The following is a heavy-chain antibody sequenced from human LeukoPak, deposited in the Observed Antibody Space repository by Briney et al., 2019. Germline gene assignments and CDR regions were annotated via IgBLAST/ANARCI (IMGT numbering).Heavy chain of an antibody. CDR1: GGSFSGYF. CDR3: ARGGWFDP. V-gene: IGHV4-34*01. CDR2: INHSGST. J-gene: IGHJ5*02. Sequence: SETLSLTCGVYGGSFSGYFWSWIRQPPGKGLEWIGEINHSGSTNYNPALKTRVTISVDTSKNQFSLKLSSVTAADTAVYYCARGGWFDPWGQGTLVTVSS.